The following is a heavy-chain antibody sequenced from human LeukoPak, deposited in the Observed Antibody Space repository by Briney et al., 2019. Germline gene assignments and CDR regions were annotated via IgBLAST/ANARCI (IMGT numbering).Heavy chain of an antibody. CDR1: GFTFSNAW. Sequence: HSGGSLRLSCAASGFTFSNAWMSWVRQAPGKGLEWVSLISWDGGSTYYADSVKGRFTISRDNSKNSLYLQMNSLRAEDTALYYCAKDNAAHSSSPEYFQDWGQGTLVTVSS. D-gene: IGHD6-6*01. J-gene: IGHJ1*01. V-gene: IGHV3-43D*03. CDR3: AKDNAAHSSSPEYFQD. CDR2: ISWDGGST.